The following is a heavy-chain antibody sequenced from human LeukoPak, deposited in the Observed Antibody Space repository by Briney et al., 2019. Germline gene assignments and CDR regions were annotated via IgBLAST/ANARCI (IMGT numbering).Heavy chain of an antibody. J-gene: IGHJ4*02. CDR3: AKDSGPLDY. Sequence: QPGGALRLSCAASGFTFSSYAMHWVRQAPGKGLELVAVISYDGSIKYYADVVKGRFTISRDNSKNTLYLQMNSLSAEDTAAYSCAKDSGPLDYWGQGTLVTVSS. V-gene: IGHV3-30-3*01. CDR1: GFTFSSYA. CDR2: ISYDGSIK.